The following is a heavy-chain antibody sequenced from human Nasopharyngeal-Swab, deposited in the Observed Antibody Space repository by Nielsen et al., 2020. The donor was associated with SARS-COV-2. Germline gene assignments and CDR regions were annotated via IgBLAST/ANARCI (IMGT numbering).Heavy chain of an antibody. D-gene: IGHD4-17*01. CDR1: GFTFSSYG. CDR2: IWYDGSNK. V-gene: IGHV3-33*08. Sequence: GESLKISCAASGFTFSSYGMHWVRQAPGKGLEWVAVIWYDGSNKYYADSVKGRFTISRDNSKNTLYLQMNSLRAEDTAVYYFARDRTVTTTIYFDYWGQGTLVTVSS. J-gene: IGHJ4*02. CDR3: ARDRTVTTTIYFDY.